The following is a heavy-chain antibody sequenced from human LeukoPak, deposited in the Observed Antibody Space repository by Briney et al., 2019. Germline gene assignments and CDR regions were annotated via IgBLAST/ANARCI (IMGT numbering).Heavy chain of an antibody. J-gene: IGHJ4*02. Sequence: PGGSLRLSCAASGFTFSSYSMNWLRQAPGKGLEGVSSISSSSSYIYYADSVKGRFTISRDNAKNSLYLQMNSLRAEDTAVYYCARGSIAAAGGIDFWGQGTLVTVSS. V-gene: IGHV3-21*01. CDR2: ISSSSSYI. D-gene: IGHD6-13*01. CDR1: GFTFSSYS. CDR3: ARGSIAAAGGIDF.